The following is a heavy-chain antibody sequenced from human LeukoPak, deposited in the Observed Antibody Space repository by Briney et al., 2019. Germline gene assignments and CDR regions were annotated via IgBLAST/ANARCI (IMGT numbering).Heavy chain of an antibody. J-gene: IGHJ5*02. CDR2: INPNSGGT. CDR3: ARGLTIGRRGRFGP. Sequence: ASVKVSCKASGYTFTDYYMHWVRQAPGQGLEWMGWINPNSGGTNYAQKFQGRVTMTRDTSISTAYMELSRLRSDDTAVYYCARGLTIGRRGRFGPWGQGTLVTVSS. D-gene: IGHD3-3*01. V-gene: IGHV1-2*02. CDR1: GYTFTDYY.